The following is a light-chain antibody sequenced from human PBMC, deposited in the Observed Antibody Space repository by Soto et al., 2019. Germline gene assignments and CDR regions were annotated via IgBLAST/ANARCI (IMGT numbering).Light chain of an antibody. V-gene: IGKV3-15*01. Sequence: EIVMTQSPATLSVSPGDRATLSCRASESVTSSLAWYQQKPGQPPRLLIYAASTRATGIPARFSGSGSGTEFTLTISSLQSEDFAVYYCQQYNNWPLTFGQGTRLEI. CDR2: AAS. CDR1: ESVTSS. J-gene: IGKJ5*01. CDR3: QQYNNWPLT.